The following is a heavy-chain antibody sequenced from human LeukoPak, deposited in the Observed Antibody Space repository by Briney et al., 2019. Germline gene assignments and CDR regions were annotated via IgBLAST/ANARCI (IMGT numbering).Heavy chain of an antibody. Sequence: GGSLRLSCSASGFTLSNYWMHWVRQAPGKGLVWVARLHSNGAFTTYADSVKGRFTISRDTAKNTLYLQMNSLRVEDTAVYYCARFVVVTAGDSWGQGTLVTVSS. J-gene: IGHJ5*01. D-gene: IGHD2-21*02. CDR2: LHSNGAFT. CDR3: ARFVVVTAGDS. CDR1: GFTLSNYW. V-gene: IGHV3-74*01.